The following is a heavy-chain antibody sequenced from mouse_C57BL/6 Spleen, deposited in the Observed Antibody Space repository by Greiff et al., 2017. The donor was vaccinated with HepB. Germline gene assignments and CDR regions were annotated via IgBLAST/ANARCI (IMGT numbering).Heavy chain of an antibody. CDR1: GYAFSSSW. CDR2: IYPGDGDT. Sequence: QVQLKESGPELVKPGASVKISCKASGYAFSSSWMNWVKQRPGKGLEWIGRIYPGDGDTNYNGKFKGKATLTADKSSSTAYMQLSSLTSEDSAVYFCARGLLRYYFDYWGQGTTLTVSS. D-gene: IGHD1-1*01. CDR3: ARGLLRYYFDY. J-gene: IGHJ2*01. V-gene: IGHV1-82*01.